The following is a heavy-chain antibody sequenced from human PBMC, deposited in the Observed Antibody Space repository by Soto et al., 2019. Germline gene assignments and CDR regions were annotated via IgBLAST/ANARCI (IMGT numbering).Heavy chain of an antibody. J-gene: IGHJ4*02. Sequence: PGESLKISCKGSGYSFSTHWVGWVRQMPGKGLEWMGIIYPGDSDARYSPSFKGQVTISVDESTTTAFLQWSSLKASDTAIYFCARSQFDYVWGTSGYFDSWGQGTLVTVSS. V-gene: IGHV5-51*01. D-gene: IGHD3-16*01. CDR1: GYSFSTHW. CDR3: ARSQFDYVWGTSGYFDS. CDR2: IYPGDSDA.